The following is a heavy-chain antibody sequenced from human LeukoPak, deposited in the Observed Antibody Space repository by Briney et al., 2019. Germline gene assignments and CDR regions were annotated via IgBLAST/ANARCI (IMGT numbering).Heavy chain of an antibody. D-gene: IGHD6-19*01. CDR1: GDSISSYY. J-gene: IGHJ2*01. Sequence: PSETLSLTCTVSGDSISSYYWSWIRQPPGKGLEWIGYIYYNGITNYNPSLKSRVTISLDTSKSQFSLMLSSVTAADTALYYCASRYGSGWDRYFDLWGRGTLVTVSS. CDR2: IYYNGIT. CDR3: ASRYGSGWDRYFDL. V-gene: IGHV4-59*01.